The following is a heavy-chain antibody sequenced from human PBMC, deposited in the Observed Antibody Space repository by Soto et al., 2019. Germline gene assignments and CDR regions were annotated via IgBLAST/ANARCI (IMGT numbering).Heavy chain of an antibody. Sequence: PSEPLWLSWSVAGGSISNYYWSWIRQSAGKGLEWIGRIYPGGSTNYNPSLKSRVTMSVDTSKNQFSLRLTSVTAADTAVYYCARASVGPPGGGSWIMPFDFWGQGTRVPGSS. D-gene: IGHD2-15*01. V-gene: IGHV4-4*07. CDR2: IYPGGST. J-gene: IGHJ4*02. CDR3: ARASVGPPGGGSWIMPFDF. CDR1: GGSISNYY.